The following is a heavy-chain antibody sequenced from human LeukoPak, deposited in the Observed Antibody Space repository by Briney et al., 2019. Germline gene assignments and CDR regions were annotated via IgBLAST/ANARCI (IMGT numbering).Heavy chain of an antibody. J-gene: IGHJ4*02. Sequence: GGSLRLSCAASGFTFSSYAMHWVRQAPGKGLEWVAVISYDGSNKYYADFVKGRFTISRDNSKNTLYLQMNSLRAEDTAVYYCARGASGVFDYWGQGTLVTVSS. CDR2: ISYDGSNK. V-gene: IGHV3-30*03. CDR3: ARGASGVFDY. D-gene: IGHD3-10*01. CDR1: GFTFSSYA.